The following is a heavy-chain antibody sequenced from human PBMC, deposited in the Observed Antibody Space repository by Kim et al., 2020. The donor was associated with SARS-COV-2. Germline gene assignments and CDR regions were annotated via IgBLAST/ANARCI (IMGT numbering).Heavy chain of an antibody. CDR3: ARKRPGASQRYFDL. J-gene: IGHJ2*01. V-gene: IGHV3-23*01. CDR1: GFTFSSYA. Sequence: GGSLRLSCAASGFTFSSYAMTWVRQAPGKGQEWVSVISDSGVYTYYAYSVKGRFTISRDNSKNTLYLQMNRLRAEDTAVYYCARKRPGASQRYFDLWGRGTLVTVSS. D-gene: IGHD1-26*01. CDR2: ISDSGVYT.